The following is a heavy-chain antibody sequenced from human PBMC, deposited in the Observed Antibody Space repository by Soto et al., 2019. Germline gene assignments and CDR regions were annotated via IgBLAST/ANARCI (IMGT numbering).Heavy chain of an antibody. CDR3: ARAAHCGGDCTSPFGFYYYGMDV. V-gene: IGHV3-30*04. D-gene: IGHD2-21*02. Sequence: GGSLRLSCEDAEFIVRSYPVHWVRQAPGKGLEWVAVISYDGSYKYYADSVKGRFTISRDNSKNTLYLQMNSLRVEDTAVYYCARAAHCGGDCTSPFGFYYYGMDVWGQGTTVTVSS. CDR2: ISYDGSYK. CDR1: EFIVRSYP. J-gene: IGHJ6*02.